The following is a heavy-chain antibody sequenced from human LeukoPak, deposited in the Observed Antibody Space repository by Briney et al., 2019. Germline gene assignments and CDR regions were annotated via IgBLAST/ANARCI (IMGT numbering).Heavy chain of an antibody. Sequence: GGSLRLSCAACGFTFSSYWMSLVRQAPGKGLEGVANIKQDGSEKYYVDSVKGRFTISRDNAKNSLYLQMNSLRAEDTAVYYCARLYCTNGVCYAYFDYWGQGTLVTVSS. CDR2: IKQDGSEK. V-gene: IGHV3-7*01. D-gene: IGHD2-8*01. CDR3: ARLYCTNGVCYAYFDY. CDR1: GFTFSSYW. J-gene: IGHJ4*02.